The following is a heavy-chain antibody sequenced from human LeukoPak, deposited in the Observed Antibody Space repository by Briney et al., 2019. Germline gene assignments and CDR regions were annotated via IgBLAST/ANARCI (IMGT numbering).Heavy chain of an antibody. J-gene: IGHJ4*02. CDR3: AKADPTGGSSYFWSGYSILYTASDY. D-gene: IGHD3-3*01. V-gene: IGHV3-74*01. CDR2: INNDGRST. CDR1: GFTFSTYT. Sequence: GGPLRLSCAASGFTFSTYTIHWVRQVPGKGLMWVSRINNDGRSTTYADSVKGRFTISRDNSKNTLYLQMNSLRAEDTAVYYCAKADPTGGSSYFWSGYSILYTASDYWGQGTLVTVSS.